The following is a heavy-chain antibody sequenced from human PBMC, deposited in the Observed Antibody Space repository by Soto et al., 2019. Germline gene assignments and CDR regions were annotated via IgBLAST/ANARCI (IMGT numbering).Heavy chain of an antibody. V-gene: IGHV3-23*01. CDR2: ISGSGANT. D-gene: IGHD3-10*01. Sequence: EVHLLESGGGLVQPGGSLRLSCAASGFSFSSYAMSWVRQAPGKGLEWVSAISGSGANTYYVDSVKGCFTVSRDNSKNTLYLQMSSLRGEDTAVYNCAKAAAYHGSASYFPFDDWGLGTRVTVSS. CDR1: GFSFSSYA. CDR3: AKAAAYHGSASYFPFDD. J-gene: IGHJ4*02.